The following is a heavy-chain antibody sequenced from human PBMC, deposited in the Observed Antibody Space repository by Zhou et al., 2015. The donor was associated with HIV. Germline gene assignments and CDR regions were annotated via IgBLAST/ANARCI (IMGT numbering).Heavy chain of an antibody. J-gene: IGHJ5*02. Sequence: QVQLVESGGGLVKPGGSLRLSCAASRFMFSDYSMSWIRQAPGKGLEWISYISSSGNTIYYADSVKGRFTIFRDDARNSLYLRMSSLRAEDTAVYYCATDELLRWFDPGARAPWSPSPQ. CDR1: RFMFSDYS. V-gene: IGHV3-11*01. D-gene: IGHD3-10*01. CDR2: ISSSGNTI. CDR3: ATDELLRWFDP.